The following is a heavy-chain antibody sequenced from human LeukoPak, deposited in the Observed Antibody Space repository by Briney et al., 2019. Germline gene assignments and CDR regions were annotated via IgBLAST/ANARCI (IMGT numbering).Heavy chain of an antibody. CDR3: ARVAFPTVTWDYFDY. CDR1: VFTFSSYS. Sequence: PGRSLRLSCAASVFTFSSYSMHWVRQAQGKGREWVTVISYDGNNKYYADSVKGRFTISRDNSKNTLYLQMNSLRAEDTAVYFCARVAFPTVTWDYFDYWGQGTLVTVSS. V-gene: IGHV3-30-3*01. J-gene: IGHJ4*02. D-gene: IGHD4-11*01. CDR2: ISYDGNNK.